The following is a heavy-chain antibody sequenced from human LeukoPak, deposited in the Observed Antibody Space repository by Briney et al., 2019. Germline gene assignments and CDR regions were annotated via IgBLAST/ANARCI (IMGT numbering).Heavy chain of an antibody. Sequence: GGSLRLSCTASGFIFMNYAMSWVRQAPGKGLEWISGIGGGDTHYADSVKGWFTISRDDSKNTVDLQMSSLRAEDTAVYYCAKDGQSFNSMWDYLDSWGQGTLVTVSS. J-gene: IGHJ4*02. V-gene: IGHV3-23*01. CDR1: GFIFMNYA. CDR2: IGGGDT. D-gene: IGHD1-26*01. CDR3: AKDGQSFNSMWDYLDS.